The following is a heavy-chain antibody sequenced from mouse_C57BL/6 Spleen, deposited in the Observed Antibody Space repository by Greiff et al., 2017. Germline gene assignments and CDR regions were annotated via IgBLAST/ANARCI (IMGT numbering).Heavy chain of an antibody. J-gene: IGHJ2*01. Sequence: LVESGAELARPGASVKMSCKASGYTFTSYTMHWVKQRPGQGLEWIGYINPSSGYTKYNQKFKDKATLTADKSSSTAYMQLSSLTSEDSAVYYCARRDYGSSYFDYWGQGTTLTVSS. D-gene: IGHD1-1*01. V-gene: IGHV1-4*01. CDR1: GYTFTSYT. CDR3: ARRDYGSSYFDY. CDR2: INPSSGYT.